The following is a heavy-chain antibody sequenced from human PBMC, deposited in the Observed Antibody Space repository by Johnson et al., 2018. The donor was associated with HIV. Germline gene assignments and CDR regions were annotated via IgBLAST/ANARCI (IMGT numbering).Heavy chain of an antibody. D-gene: IGHD3-22*01. Sequence: VQLVESGGGLIQPGGSLRLSCVGSGFTFSSNYMSWVRQAPGKGLQWVSVLYRGGSTYYADSLQGRFTISRDNSKTTLYLQMNSLRAEETAVYYCARDFKPTYYYDRVVVLGRSEAFDIWGQGTMVTVSS. V-gene: IGHV3-66*03. J-gene: IGHJ3*02. CDR3: ARDFKPTYYYDRVVVLGRSEAFDI. CDR1: GFTFSSNY. CDR2: LYRGGST.